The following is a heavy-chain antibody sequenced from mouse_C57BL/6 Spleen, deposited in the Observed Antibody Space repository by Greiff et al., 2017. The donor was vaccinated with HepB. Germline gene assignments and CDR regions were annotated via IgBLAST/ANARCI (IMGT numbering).Heavy chain of an antibody. CDR1: GFTFSSYA. D-gene: IGHD2-3*01. CDR2: ISDGGSYT. Sequence: EVKLMESGGGLVKPGGSLKLSCAASGFTFSSYAMSWVRQTPEKRLEWVATISDGGSYTYYPDNVKGRFTISRDNAKNNLYLQMSHLKSEDTAMYYCARERGYDGYYGGDYFDYWGQGTTLTVSS. V-gene: IGHV5-4*01. CDR3: ARERGYDGYYGGDYFDY. J-gene: IGHJ2*01.